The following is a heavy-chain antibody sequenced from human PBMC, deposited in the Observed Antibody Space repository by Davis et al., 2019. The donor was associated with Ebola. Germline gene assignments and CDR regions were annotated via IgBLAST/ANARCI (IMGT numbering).Heavy chain of an antibody. J-gene: IGHJ2*01. D-gene: IGHD1-14*01. CDR2: IKQDGSET. V-gene: IGHV3-7*03. Sequence: PGGPLRLPCAAPGLNLRTHWMSWVRQAPGKGLEWVANIKQDGSETYHVDSVRGRFTTSRDNANNSLYLQMNSLGADDTAVYYCARSFSGYFDLWGRGTLVTVSS. CDR3: ARSFSGYFDL. CDR1: GLNLRTHW.